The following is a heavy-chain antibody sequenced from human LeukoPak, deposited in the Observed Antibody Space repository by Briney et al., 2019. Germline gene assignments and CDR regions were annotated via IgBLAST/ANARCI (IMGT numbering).Heavy chain of an antibody. CDR1: VGSFSGYY. Sequence: PSETLSLTCAVYVGSFSGYYWSWIRQPPGKGVEWIGEINHSGSTNYNPSLKGRVTISVDTSKNQYSLKLGSVTAADTAVYYCARERYYDILTGYYRPLDYLGQASLPSVPS. CDR2: INHSGST. V-gene: IGHV4-34*01. CDR3: ARERYYDILTGYYRPLDY. J-gene: IGHJ4*02. D-gene: IGHD3-9*01.